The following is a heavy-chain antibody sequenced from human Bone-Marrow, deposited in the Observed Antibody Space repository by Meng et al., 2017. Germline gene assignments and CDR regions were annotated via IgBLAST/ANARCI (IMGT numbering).Heavy chain of an antibody. Sequence: GESLKISCAASGFTFSSYAMSWVRQAPGKGLEWVSAISGSGGSTYYADSVKGRFTISRDNAKNSLYLQMNSLRAEDTAVYYCARGIGLYYDFWSGYYPNYYYYHGMDVWGQGTTVTVSS. CDR2: ISGSGGST. CDR3: ARGIGLYYDFWSGYYPNYYYYHGMDV. J-gene: IGHJ6*02. CDR1: GFTFSSYA. V-gene: IGHV3-23*01. D-gene: IGHD3-3*01.